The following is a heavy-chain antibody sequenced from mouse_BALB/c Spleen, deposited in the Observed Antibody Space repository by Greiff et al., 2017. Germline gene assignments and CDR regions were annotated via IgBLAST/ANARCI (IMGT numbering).Heavy chain of an antibody. CDR1: GYSITSDYA. CDR2: ISYSGST. D-gene: IGHD2-14*01. J-gene: IGHJ3*01. V-gene: IGHV3-2*02. CDR3: ARYYRYSWFAY. Sequence: EVHLVESGPGLVKPSQSLSLTCTVTGYSITSDYAWNWIRQFPGNKLEWMGYISYSGSTSYNPSLKSRISITRDTSKNQFFLQLNSVTTEDTATYYCARYYRYSWFAYWGQGTLVTVSA.